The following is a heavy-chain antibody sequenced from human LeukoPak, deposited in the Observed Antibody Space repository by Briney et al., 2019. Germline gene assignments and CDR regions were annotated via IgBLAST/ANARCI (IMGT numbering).Heavy chain of an antibody. D-gene: IGHD3-9*01. CDR1: GYTFTSYY. J-gene: IGHJ4*02. V-gene: IGHV1-46*01. CDR2: INPSGGST. Sequence: ASVKVSCKASGYTFTSYYMHWVRQAPGQGFEWMGRINPSGGSTSYAQKFQGRVTMTRDTSTSTVYMELSSLRSEDTAVYYCARSVYDILTGYYSSFDYWGQGTLVTVSS. CDR3: ARSVYDILTGYYSSFDY.